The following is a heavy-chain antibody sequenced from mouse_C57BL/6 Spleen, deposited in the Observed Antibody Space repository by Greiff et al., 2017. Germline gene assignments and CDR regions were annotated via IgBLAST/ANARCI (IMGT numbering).Heavy chain of an antibody. V-gene: IGHV1-64*01. CDR2: IHPNSGST. D-gene: IGHD2-3*01. Sequence: QVQLQQPGAELVKPGASVKLSCKASGYTFTSYWMHWVKQRPGQGLEWIGMIHPNSGSTNYNEKFKSKATLTVDKSSSTAYMQLSSLTSEDSAVYYCARLYDGYGFAYWGQGTLVTVSA. J-gene: IGHJ3*01. CDR1: GYTFTSYW. CDR3: ARLYDGYGFAY.